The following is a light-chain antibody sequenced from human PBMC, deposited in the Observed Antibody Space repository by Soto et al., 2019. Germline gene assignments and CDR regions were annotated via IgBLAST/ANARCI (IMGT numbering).Light chain of an antibody. J-gene: IGKJ4*01. CDR2: AAS. Sequence: DSQMTQAPSSLSASVGDRVTITCRASQSISSYLNWYQQKPGKAPKLLIYAASSLQSGVPSRFSGSGSGTDFALTISSLQPEDFATYYCQQSYSTLSLTFGGGTKVDI. CDR1: QSISSY. CDR3: QQSYSTLSLT. V-gene: IGKV1-39*01.